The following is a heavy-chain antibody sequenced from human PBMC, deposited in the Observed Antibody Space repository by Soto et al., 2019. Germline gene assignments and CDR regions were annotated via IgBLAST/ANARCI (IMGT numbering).Heavy chain of an antibody. CDR2: INLNSGGT. CDR3: ARGPFIYRTTWYAS. J-gene: IGHJ5*01. Sequence: ASVKVSCKASGCTFTDYYMHWVRQAPGQGLQWMGWINLNSGGTNYAQNFEGWVTMTRDTSISTAYMELRRLRSDDTAVYFCARGPFIYRTTWYASWGQGTLVTVSS. D-gene: IGHD3-16*02. V-gene: IGHV1-2*04. CDR1: GCTFTDYY.